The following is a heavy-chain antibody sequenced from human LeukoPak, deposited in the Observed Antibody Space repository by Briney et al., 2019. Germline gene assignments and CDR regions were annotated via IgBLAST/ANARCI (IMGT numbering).Heavy chain of an antibody. CDR3: ASDILTGNYYYYGMDV. J-gene: IGHJ6*04. V-gene: IGHV1-69*13. D-gene: IGHD3-9*01. Sequence: ASVKVSCKASGGTFSSYAISWVRQAPGQGLEWMGGIIPIFGTANYAQEFQGRVTITADESTSTAYMELSSLRSEDTAVYYCASDILTGNYYYYGMDVWGKGTTVTVSS. CDR2: IIPIFGTA. CDR1: GGTFSSYA.